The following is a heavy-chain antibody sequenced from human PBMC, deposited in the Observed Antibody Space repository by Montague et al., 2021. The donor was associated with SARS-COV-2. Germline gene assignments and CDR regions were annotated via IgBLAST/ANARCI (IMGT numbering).Heavy chain of an antibody. CDR3: ARVRYYGSGTSLGMDV. Sequence: SETLSLTCAVYGGSFSGYYWSWIRQPPGKGLEWIGEINHSGSTNYNPSLKSRVTISVDTSKNQFLLKLSSVTAADTAVYYCARVRYYGSGTSLGMDVWGQGTTVTVSS. CDR1: GGSFSGYY. V-gene: IGHV4-34*01. D-gene: IGHD3-10*01. J-gene: IGHJ6*02. CDR2: INHSGST.